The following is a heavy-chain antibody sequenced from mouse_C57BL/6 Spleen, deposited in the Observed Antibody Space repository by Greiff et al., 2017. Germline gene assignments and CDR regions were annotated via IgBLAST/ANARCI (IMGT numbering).Heavy chain of an antibody. CDR1: GYSITSGYY. V-gene: IGHV3-6*01. J-gene: IGHJ2*01. D-gene: IGHD2-4*01. Sequence: EVQVVESGPGLVKPSQSLSLTCSVTGYSITSGYYWNWIRQFPGNKLEWMGYISYDGSNNYNPSLKNRISITRDTSKNQFFLKLNSVTTEDTATYYCARINDYEYYFDYWGQGTTLTVSS. CDR3: ARINDYEYYFDY. CDR2: ISYDGSN.